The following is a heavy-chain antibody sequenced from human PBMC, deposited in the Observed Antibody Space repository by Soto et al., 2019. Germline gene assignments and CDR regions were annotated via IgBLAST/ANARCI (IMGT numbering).Heavy chain of an antibody. Sequence: EVQLVESGGGLVQPGGSERLSCAASGFTFSSYYMHWVRQVPGKGRVWVSRISGDESSTSYADSVKGRCTISRDNAKNTLYLQMNSLRAEYTAVYFCARVGSCSSTSCFSYFDLWGRGTLVIVSS. V-gene: IGHV3-74*01. CDR1: GFTFSSYY. D-gene: IGHD2-2*01. CDR3: ARVGSCSSTSCFSYFDL. CDR2: ISGDESST. J-gene: IGHJ2*01.